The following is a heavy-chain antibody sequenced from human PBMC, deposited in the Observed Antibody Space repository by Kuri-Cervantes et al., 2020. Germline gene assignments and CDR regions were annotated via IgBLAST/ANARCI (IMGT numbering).Heavy chain of an antibody. CDR2: ISWNSGSI. CDR3: ARRSVPDP. Sequence: SLKISCAASGFTFDDYAMHWVRQAPGKGLEWASGISWNSGSIGYADSVKGRFTISRDNAKNSLYLQMNSLRAEDTAVYYCARRSVPDPWGQGTLVTVSS. V-gene: IGHV3-9*01. J-gene: IGHJ5*02. CDR1: GFTFDDYA.